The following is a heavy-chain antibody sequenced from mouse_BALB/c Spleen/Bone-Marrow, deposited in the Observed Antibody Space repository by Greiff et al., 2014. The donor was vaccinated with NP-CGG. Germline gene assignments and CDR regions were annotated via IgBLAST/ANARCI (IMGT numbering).Heavy chain of an antibody. Sequence: EVQGVESGGGLVQPGGSRKLSCAASGFTFSDYGMAWVRQAPGKGPEWVAFISNLAYSIYYADTVTGRFTISRENAKNTLYLEMSSLRSEGTAMYYCAREGGAMDYWGQGTSVTVSS. CDR2: ISNLAYSI. J-gene: IGHJ4*01. CDR1: GFTFSDYG. CDR3: AREGGAMDY. V-gene: IGHV5-15*02.